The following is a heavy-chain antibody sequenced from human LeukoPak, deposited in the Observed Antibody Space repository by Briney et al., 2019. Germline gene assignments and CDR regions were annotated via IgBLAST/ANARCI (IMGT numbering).Heavy chain of an antibody. CDR3: AKPRYNYHTSGYSLVH. V-gene: IGHV3-30*18. J-gene: IGHJ4*02. CDR2: ISYDGSTK. Sequence: PGGSLRLSCAASGFTFSDYGIHWVRQAPGKGLEWVAIISYDGSTKYYADSVKGRFTISRDNSKNTLSLQLSSLRAEDTALYYCAKPRYNYHTSGYSLVHWGRGTLVTVSS. CDR1: GFTFSDYG. D-gene: IGHD3-22*01.